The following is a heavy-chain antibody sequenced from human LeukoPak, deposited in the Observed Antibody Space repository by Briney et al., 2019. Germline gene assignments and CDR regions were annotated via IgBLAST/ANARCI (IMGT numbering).Heavy chain of an antibody. Sequence: SVMVSCKASGGTFSSYAISWVRQAPGQGLEWMGGIIPIFGTANYAQKFQGRVTITTDESTSTAYMELSSLRSEDTAVYYCARAYCGGDCYPPLYDYWGQGTLVTVSS. J-gene: IGHJ4*02. D-gene: IGHD2-21*02. CDR2: IIPIFGTA. CDR3: ARAYCGGDCYPPLYDY. CDR1: GGTFSSYA. V-gene: IGHV1-69*05.